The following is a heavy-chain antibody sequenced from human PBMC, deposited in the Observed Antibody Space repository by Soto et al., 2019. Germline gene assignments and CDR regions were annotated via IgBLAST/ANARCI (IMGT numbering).Heavy chain of an antibody. CDR2: LIPLFGTT. CDR1: GGTFSGHA. J-gene: IGHJ6*02. Sequence: QVQLVQSGAEVKKPGSSVKVSCEASGGTFSGHAISWVRQAPGQGPEWMGGLIPLFGTTQHAQNFQDRLTITADEVTSTAYMELRSLRSEDTAVYYCARWPQPRYTADPYAVDVWGQGTRVIVSS. CDR3: ARWPQPRYTADPYAVDV. D-gene: IGHD3-16*02. V-gene: IGHV1-69*01.